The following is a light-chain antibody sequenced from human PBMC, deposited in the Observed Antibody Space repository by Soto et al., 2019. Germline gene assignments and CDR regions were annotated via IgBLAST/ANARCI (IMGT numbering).Light chain of an antibody. Sequence: EIVLTQSPGTLSLSPGERATLSCRASQSVSSSYLAWYQQKPGQAPRLLIYGASSRATGLPDRFSGSGSGTDFTLTISRLEPADFAVYYCQQYGSSPLTFGPGTKVDIK. CDR3: QQYGSSPLT. J-gene: IGKJ3*01. V-gene: IGKV3-20*01. CDR1: QSVSSSY. CDR2: GAS.